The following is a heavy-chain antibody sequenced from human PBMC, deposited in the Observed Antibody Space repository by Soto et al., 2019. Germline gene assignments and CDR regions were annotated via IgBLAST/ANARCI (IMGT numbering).Heavy chain of an antibody. V-gene: IGHV4-38-2*01. CDR3: ANWFDP. J-gene: IGHJ5*02. CDR2: VYHGVTA. CDR1: GFSINNAYY. Sequence: SETLSLTCAVSGFSINNAYYWGWIRQPPGKGLDWIGTVYHGVTAFYNPSLKSRAYISVDSSKNQFSLNLTSVTAADTAVYYCANWFDPWGQGTLVTVSS.